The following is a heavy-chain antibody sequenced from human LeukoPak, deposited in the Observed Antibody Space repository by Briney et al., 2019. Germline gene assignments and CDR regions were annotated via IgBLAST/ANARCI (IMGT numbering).Heavy chain of an antibody. CDR3: ARLVSKSGSYTYYLDY. Sequence: YPSETLSLTCTVPGGSISSYYWSWIRQPAGKGLEWIGRISTSGTTNYNPSLKSRVTMSVDMSKNQFSLKLSSVTAADTAVYYCARLVSKSGSYTYYLDYWGQGTLVTVSS. J-gene: IGHJ4*02. CDR2: ISTSGTT. V-gene: IGHV4-4*07. CDR1: GGSISSYY. D-gene: IGHD3-10*01.